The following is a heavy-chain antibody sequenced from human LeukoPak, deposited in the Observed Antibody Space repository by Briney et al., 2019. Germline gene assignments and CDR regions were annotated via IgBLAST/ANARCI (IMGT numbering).Heavy chain of an antibody. CDR3: AKDGDCSGGSCYQRPYWYFDL. J-gene: IGHJ2*01. V-gene: IGHV3-30-3*01. D-gene: IGHD2-15*01. CDR2: ISYDGSNK. CDR1: GFTFSSYA. Sequence: PGGSLRLSCAASGFTFSSYAMHWVRQAPGKGLEWVAVISYDGSNKYYADSVKGRFTISRDNSKNTLYLQMNSLRAEDTAVYYCAKDGDCSGGSCYQRPYWYFDLWGRGTLVTVSS.